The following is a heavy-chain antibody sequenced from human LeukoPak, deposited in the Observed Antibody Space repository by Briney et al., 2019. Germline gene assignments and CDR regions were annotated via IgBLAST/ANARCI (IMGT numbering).Heavy chain of an antibody. CDR3: ARALAAGTGYGMDV. D-gene: IGHD6-13*01. V-gene: IGHV1-2*04. CDR1: GYTFTGYS. J-gene: IGHJ6*02. CDR2: INPNSGGT. Sequence: ASVKVSCKASGYTFTGYSMHWVRQAPGQGLEWMGWINPNSGGTNYAQKFQGWVTMTRDTSISTAYMELSRLRSDDTAVYYCARALAAGTGYGMDVWGQGTTVTVSS.